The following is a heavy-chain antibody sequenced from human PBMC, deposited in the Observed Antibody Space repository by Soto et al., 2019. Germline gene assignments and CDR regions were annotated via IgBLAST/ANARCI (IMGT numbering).Heavy chain of an antibody. CDR3: ARGGLLTAPTAGYYYDGMDV. J-gene: IGHJ6*02. D-gene: IGHD1-7*01. CDR1: GYTFTGYY. CDR2: INPKSDGT. V-gene: IGHV1-2*02. Sequence: QVQLVQSGAEVKKPGASVKVSCKASGYTFTGYYMHWVRQAPGQGLEWMGWINPKSDGTNYAQKFQDRVTMTRDPSTSTAYMDLGRLRSAGAAVSYCARGGLLTAPTAGYYYDGMDVWGQGTTVTVSS.